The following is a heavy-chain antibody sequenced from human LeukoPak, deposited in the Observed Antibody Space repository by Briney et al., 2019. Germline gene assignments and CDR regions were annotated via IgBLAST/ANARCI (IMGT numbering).Heavy chain of an antibody. D-gene: IGHD5-12*01. CDR2: IYPADSDT. Sequence: GESLKISCRASGFTFTNYWIGWVRQMPGKGPEWMGIIYPADSDTRYSPSFEGQVTISADKSISTAYLQWSSLKASDTAMYYCARYSGYDLGPDAFDIWGQGTMVTVSS. J-gene: IGHJ3*02. CDR3: ARYSGYDLGPDAFDI. CDR1: GFTFTNYW. V-gene: IGHV5-51*01.